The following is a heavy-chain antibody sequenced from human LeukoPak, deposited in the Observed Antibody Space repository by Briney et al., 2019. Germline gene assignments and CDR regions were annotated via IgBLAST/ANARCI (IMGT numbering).Heavy chain of an antibody. CDR3: AKDEPVLRYFDWSPSHFDY. D-gene: IGHD3-9*01. CDR2: ISGSGGST. CDR1: GFTVSSNY. V-gene: IGHV3-23*01. Sequence: GGSLRLSCGASGFTVSSNYMSWVRQAPGKGLEWVSAISGSGGSTYYSDSVKGRFTISRDNSKNTLYLQMNSLRAEDTAVYYCAKDEPVLRYFDWSPSHFDYWGQGTLVTVSS. J-gene: IGHJ4*02.